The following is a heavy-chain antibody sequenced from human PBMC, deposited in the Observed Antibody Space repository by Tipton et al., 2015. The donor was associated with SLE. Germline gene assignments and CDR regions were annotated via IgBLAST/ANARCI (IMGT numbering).Heavy chain of an antibody. D-gene: IGHD2-2*01. J-gene: IGHJ4*02. CDR2: ISSSSSYI. V-gene: IGHV3-21*01. Sequence: QLVQSGGGLVKPGGSLRLSCAASGFTFSSYSMNWVRQAPGKGLEWVSSISSSSSYIYYADSVKGRFTISRDNAKNSLYLQMNSLRAEDTAVYYCASPLGSSTSCFWYWGQGTLVTVSS. CDR3: ASPLGSSTSCFWY. CDR1: GFTFSSYS.